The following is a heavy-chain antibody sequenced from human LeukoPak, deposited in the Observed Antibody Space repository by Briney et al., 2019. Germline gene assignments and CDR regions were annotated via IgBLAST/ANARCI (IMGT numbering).Heavy chain of an antibody. CDR2: IYYSGST. J-gene: IGHJ3*02. CDR1: GGSISSSSYY. V-gene: IGHV4-39*01. D-gene: IGHD3-22*01. Sequence: SETLSLTCTVSGGSISSSSYYWGWIRQPPGKGLEWIGSIYYSGSTYYNPSLKSRVTISVDTSKNQFSLKLSSVTAADTAVYYCARGRRDSSGYYYVDAFDTWGQGTMVTVSS. CDR3: ARGRRDSSGYYYVDAFDT.